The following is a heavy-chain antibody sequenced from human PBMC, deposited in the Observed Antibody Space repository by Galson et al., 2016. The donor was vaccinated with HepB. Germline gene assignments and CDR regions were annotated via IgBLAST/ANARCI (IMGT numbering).Heavy chain of an antibody. J-gene: IGHJ2*01. V-gene: IGHV4-34*08. CDR2: INHTGET. CDR1: GGTFSHYY. D-gene: IGHD2/OR15-2a*01. Sequence: SETLSLTCAVSGGTFSHYYWSWFRRPPGEGLEWIGEINHTGETNNNPSLKSRLIVSVDTSKNQFSLNLISVTAADTAVYCCGGRRARQYYWYFDLWGRGTQVIVSS. CDR3: GGRRARQYYWYFDL.